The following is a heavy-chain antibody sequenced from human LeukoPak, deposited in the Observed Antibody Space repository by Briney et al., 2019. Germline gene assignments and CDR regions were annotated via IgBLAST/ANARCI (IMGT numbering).Heavy chain of an antibody. CDR1: GNNLLSNG. D-gene: IGHD2-2*02. J-gene: IGHJ3*02. CDR2: ISAYKPNT. V-gene: IGHV1-18*01. CDR3: ARDISVVVVPAAIRDYAFDI. Sequence: ASVRLSCKASGNNLLSNGISWMRQAPGQGLEWLGWISAYKPNTEFAQKFRGRVTMTTDTSTSTAYMELRSLRSDDTAVYYCARDISVVVVPAAIRDYAFDIWGQGTMVTVSS.